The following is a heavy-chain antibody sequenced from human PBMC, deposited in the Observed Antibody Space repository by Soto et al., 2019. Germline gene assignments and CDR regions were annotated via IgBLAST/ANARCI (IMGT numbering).Heavy chain of an antibody. J-gene: IGHJ4*02. CDR3: ARDQGGYDWRVIWY. D-gene: IGHD5-12*01. V-gene: IGHV3-30-3*01. CDR2: ISYDGSNK. Sequence: QVQLVESGGGVVQPGRSLRLSCAASGFTFSSYAMHWVRQAPGKGLEWVAVISYDGSNKYYADSVKGRFTISRDNSKNTLYLQMNSLRAEDTAVYYCARDQGGYDWRVIWYWGQGALVTVSS. CDR1: GFTFSSYA.